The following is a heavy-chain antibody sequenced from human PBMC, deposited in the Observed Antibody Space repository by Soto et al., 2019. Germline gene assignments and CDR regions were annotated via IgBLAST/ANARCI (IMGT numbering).Heavy chain of an antibody. V-gene: IGHV1-18*01. J-gene: IGHJ4*02. CDR1: GCTITYYG. CDR3: ARDQGQDTGWYSFDY. CDR2: ISTYTGNT. D-gene: IGHD6-19*01. Sequence: GASVKVSCKASGCTITYYGITWVRPAPVRGLEWMGWISTYTGNTNYAQKLQHRITMATDTSTNTAYMELRSLRSDDTAVYYCARDQGQDTGWYSFDYSAQGASVTVSS.